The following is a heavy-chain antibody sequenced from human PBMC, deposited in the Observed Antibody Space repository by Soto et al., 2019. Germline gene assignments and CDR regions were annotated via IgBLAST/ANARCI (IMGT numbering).Heavy chain of an antibody. CDR1: GFTFSTYA. Sequence: GGSLRLSCAASGFTFSTYAMSWVRQAPGKGLEWVSGIGTSGACTYYAESVKGRFTISRDNAKNTLYLQMNSLRAEDTAVYYCPRDAFNAFDIWGQGTMVTVSS. CDR3: PRDAFNAFDI. J-gene: IGHJ3*02. CDR2: IGTSGACT. V-gene: IGHV3-21*01.